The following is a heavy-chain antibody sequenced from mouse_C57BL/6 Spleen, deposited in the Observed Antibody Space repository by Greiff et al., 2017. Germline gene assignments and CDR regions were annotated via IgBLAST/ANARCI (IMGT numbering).Heavy chain of an antibody. V-gene: IGHV5-12*01. CDR2: ISNGGGST. CDR3: ARHMITTVVATDWYFDV. J-gene: IGHJ1*03. CDR1: GFTFSDYY. D-gene: IGHD1-1*01. Sequence: EVQGVESGGGLVQPGGSLKLSCAASGFTFSDYYMYWVRQTPEKRLEWVAYISNGGGSTYYPDTVKGRFTISRDNAKNTLYLQMSRLKSEDTAMYYCARHMITTVVATDWYFDVWGTGTTVTVSS.